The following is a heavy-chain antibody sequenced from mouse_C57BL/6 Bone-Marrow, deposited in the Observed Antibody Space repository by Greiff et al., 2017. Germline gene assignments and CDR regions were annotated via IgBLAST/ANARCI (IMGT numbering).Heavy chain of an antibody. Sequence: EVQLQQSGAELVRPGASVKLSCTASGFHIKDDYMHWVKQRPEQGLEWIGWIDPENGDTEYASKFQGKATITADTSSNTAYLQLSSLTSEDTAVYYCLYYDYEAWFAYWGQGTLVTVSA. D-gene: IGHD2-4*01. CDR2: IDPENGDT. CDR3: LYYDYEAWFAY. V-gene: IGHV14-4*01. J-gene: IGHJ3*01. CDR1: GFHIKDDY.